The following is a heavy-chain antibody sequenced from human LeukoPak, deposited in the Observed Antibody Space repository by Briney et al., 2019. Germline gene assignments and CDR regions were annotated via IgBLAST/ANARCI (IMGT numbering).Heavy chain of an antibody. J-gene: IGHJ4*02. D-gene: IGHD3-10*01. CDR3: ARDVYYGSGSPRLDY. CDR2: IRYDGINK. CDR1: GFTFSTYG. Sequence: GGSLRLSCAASGFTFSTYGMHWVRQAPGKGLEWVAFIRYDGINKYYADSVKGRFTISRDSFKNTLYLQMNSLRPEDTAVYYCARDVYYGSGSPRLDYWGQGTLVTVSS. V-gene: IGHV3-30*02.